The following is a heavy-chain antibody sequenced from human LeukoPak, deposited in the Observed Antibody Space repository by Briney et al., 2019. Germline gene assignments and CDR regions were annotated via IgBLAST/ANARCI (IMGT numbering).Heavy chain of an antibody. D-gene: IGHD2-15*01. CDR1: GGSFSGYY. CDR3: ARPPSPNCSGGSCYRWFDP. CDR2: INHGGST. J-gene: IGHJ5*02. Sequence: TSETLSLTCAVDGGSFSGYYWSWIRQPPGKWMEWIGEINHGGSTNYNPSLKSRVTISVATSKNQSSLKLSSVTAADTAVYYCARPPSPNCSGGSCYRWFDPWGQGTLVTVSS. V-gene: IGHV4-34*01.